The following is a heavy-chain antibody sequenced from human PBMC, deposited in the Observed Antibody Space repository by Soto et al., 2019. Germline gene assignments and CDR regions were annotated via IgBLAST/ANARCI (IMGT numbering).Heavy chain of an antibody. V-gene: IGHV4-34*01. Sequence: PSETLSLTCAVYGGSFSGYYWSWIRQPPGKGLEWIGEINHSGSTNYNPSLKSRVTISVDTSKNQFSLKLSSVTAADTAVYYCARSGSVTSYYYYYYYMDVWGKGTTVTAP. CDR2: INHSGST. D-gene: IGHD4-4*01. CDR3: ARSGSVTSYYYYYYYMDV. J-gene: IGHJ6*03. CDR1: GGSFSGYY.